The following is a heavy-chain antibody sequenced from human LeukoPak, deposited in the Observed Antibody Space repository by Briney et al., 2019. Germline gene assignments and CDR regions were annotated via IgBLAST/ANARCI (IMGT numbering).Heavy chain of an antibody. CDR2: INTNSVGT. Sequence: ASLRVSCTTSVFTFTVYYLRLVRQAPGHGREWVGGINTNSVGTNYAQKCQERVTITRDTPISTAYMERSRLRSEDTDVYYCARVGTPRYCSSTSCYFYDYYMDVWGKGTTVTISS. CDR3: ARVGTPRYCSSTSCYFYDYYMDV. CDR1: VFTFTVYY. D-gene: IGHD2-2*01. V-gene: IGHV1-2*01. J-gene: IGHJ6*03.